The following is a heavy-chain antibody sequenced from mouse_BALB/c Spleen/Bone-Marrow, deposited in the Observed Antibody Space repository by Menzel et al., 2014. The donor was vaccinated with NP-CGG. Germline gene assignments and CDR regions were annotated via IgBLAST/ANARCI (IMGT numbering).Heavy chain of an antibody. Sequence: EVNVVESGGGLVQPGGSRKLSCAASGFTFSSFGMHWVRQAPEKGLEWVAYISSGSSPIFYADTVKGRFTISRDNPKNTLFLQMTSLRSEDTAMYYCTRGGNWEDFDYWGQGTTLPVSS. CDR2: ISSGSSPI. CDR3: TRGGNWEDFDY. J-gene: IGHJ2*01. V-gene: IGHV5-17*02. CDR1: GFTFSSFG. D-gene: IGHD4-1*01.